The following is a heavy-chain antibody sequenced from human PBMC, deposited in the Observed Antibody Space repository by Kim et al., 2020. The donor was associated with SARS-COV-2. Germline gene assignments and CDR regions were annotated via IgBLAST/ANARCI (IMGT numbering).Heavy chain of an antibody. Sequence: GGSLRLSCTASGFTFSSYAMSWVRQAPGKGLEWVSAISATGGSPYYADSVKGRFTISRDNSKNTLYLQMNSLRDEDTAVYYCAKYPTGYFSFDYWGQGTL. J-gene: IGHJ4*02. D-gene: IGHD3-9*01. CDR1: GFTFSSYA. CDR2: ISATGGSP. V-gene: IGHV3-23*01. CDR3: AKYPTGYFSFDY.